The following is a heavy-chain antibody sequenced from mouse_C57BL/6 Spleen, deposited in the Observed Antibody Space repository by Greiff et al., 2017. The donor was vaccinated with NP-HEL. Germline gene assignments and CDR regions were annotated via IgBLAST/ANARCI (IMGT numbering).Heavy chain of an antibody. Sequence: QVQLQQPGAELVKPGASVKLSCKASGYTFTSYWMHWVKQRPGQGLEWIGMIHPNSGSTNYNEKCKSKATLTVDKSSSTAYMQLSSLTSEDSAVYYCARGGDYYGSSYGGPYAMDYWGQGTSVTVSS. V-gene: IGHV1-64*01. CDR2: IHPNSGST. CDR1: GYTFTSYW. D-gene: IGHD1-1*01. J-gene: IGHJ4*01. CDR3: ARGGDYYGSSYGGPYAMDY.